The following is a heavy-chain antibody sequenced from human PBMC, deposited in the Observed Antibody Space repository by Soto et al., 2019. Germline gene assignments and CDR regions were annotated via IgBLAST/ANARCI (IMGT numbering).Heavy chain of an antibody. Sequence: SETLSLTCTDSGGCLSSSSYYWGWIRQPPGKGLEWIGSIYYSGSTYYNPSLKSRVTISVDTSKNQFSLKLSSVTAADTAVYYCARLDEGYSYGHFDYWGQGTLVMVSS. CDR1: GGCLSSSSYY. V-gene: IGHV4-39*01. J-gene: IGHJ4*02. CDR3: ARLDEGYSYGHFDY. D-gene: IGHD5-18*01. CDR2: IYYSGST.